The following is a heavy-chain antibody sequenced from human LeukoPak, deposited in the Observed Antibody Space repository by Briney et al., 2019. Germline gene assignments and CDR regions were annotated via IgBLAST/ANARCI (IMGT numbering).Heavy chain of an antibody. V-gene: IGHV3-53*01. D-gene: IGHD5-18*01. Sequence: GGSLRLSCAASGFTVSSNSMSWVRQAPGEGLEWVSVIYSGGRTYYVDSVKGRFTISRDNSKNIVYLQMNSLRAEDTAVYYCARPDNYGYYFEYWGQGTLVTVSS. CDR3: ARPDNYGYYFEY. CDR1: GFTVSSNS. CDR2: IYSGGRT. J-gene: IGHJ4*02.